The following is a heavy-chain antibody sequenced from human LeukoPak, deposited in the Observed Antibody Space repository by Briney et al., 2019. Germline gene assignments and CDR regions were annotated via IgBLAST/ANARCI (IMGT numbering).Heavy chain of an antibody. D-gene: IGHD6-6*01. CDR1: GGSISSGGYY. Sequence: TLSLTCTVSGGSISSGGYYWSWIRQHPGKGLEWIGYIYYSGSTFYNPSLKSRVTISVDTSKNQFSLKLSSVTAADTAVYYCARDASSSSLGYWGQGTLVTVSS. CDR3: ARDASSSSLGY. CDR2: IYYSGST. J-gene: IGHJ4*02. V-gene: IGHV4-31*03.